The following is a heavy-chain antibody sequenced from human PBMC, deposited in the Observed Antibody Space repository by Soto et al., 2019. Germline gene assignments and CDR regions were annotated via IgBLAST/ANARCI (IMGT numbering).Heavy chain of an antibody. CDR2: ISGSADGT. CDR3: AKDTVGGYSFWSGFYSDGLDV. V-gene: IGHV3-23*01. J-gene: IGHJ3*01. CDR1: GFTFDCYD. Sequence: EVKLLESGGGLAQPGGSLRLSCVGSGFTFDCYDISWVRQAPGARLQWIAAISGSADGTDYAHSVRGRFTISRDNAKKTVHPQMDSLKVEDTAVYFCAKDTVGGYSFWSGFYSDGLDVWGQGTLVTVS. D-gene: IGHD3-3*01.